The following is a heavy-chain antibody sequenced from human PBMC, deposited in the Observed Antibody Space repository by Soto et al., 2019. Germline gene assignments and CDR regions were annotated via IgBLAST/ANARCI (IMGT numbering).Heavy chain of an antibody. D-gene: IGHD1-26*01. Sequence: SETLSLTCTVSGDSISSNPYHWSWIPQPPGKGREWIGSIGEDAKDYYNPSLSGRATLYVDTSKNRFSLSLNSVTAADTAVSYCAIPATIDVGGPDYWGQGTLVTVSS. J-gene: IGHJ4*02. CDR1: GDSISSNPYH. V-gene: IGHV4-39*02. CDR2: IGEDAKD. CDR3: AIPATIDVGGPDY.